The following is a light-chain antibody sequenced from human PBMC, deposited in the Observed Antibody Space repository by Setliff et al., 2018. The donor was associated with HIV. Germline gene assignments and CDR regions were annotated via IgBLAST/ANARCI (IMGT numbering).Light chain of an antibody. J-gene: IGLJ1*01. CDR3: SSYTSSSTYV. CDR2: DVS. V-gene: IGLV2-14*01. CDR1: SGDVGGYNY. Sequence: QSALTQPASASGSPGQSITISCTGTSGDVGGYNYVSWYQQHPGKAPKFMIYDVSKRPSGVSNRFSGSKSGNTASLTISGLQAEDEADYYCSSYTSSSTYVFGNGTKVTVL.